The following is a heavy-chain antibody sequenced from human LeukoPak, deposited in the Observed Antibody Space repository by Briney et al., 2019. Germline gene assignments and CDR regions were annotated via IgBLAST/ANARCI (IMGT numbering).Heavy chain of an antibody. J-gene: IGHJ5*02. CDR1: GYTFTSYY. V-gene: IGHV7-4-1*02. CDR2: INTNTGNP. D-gene: IGHD2-2*01. Sequence: GASVKVSCKASGYTFTSYYIHWVRQAPGQGLEWMGWINTNTGNPTYAQGFTGRFVFSLDTSVSTAYLQISSLKAEDTAVYYCARRRVPAATASNWFDPWGQGTLVTVSS. CDR3: ARRRVPAATASNWFDP.